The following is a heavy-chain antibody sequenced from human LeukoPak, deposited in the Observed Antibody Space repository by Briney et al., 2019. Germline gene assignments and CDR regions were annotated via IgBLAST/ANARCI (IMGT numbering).Heavy chain of an antibody. V-gene: IGHV1-69*04. CDR3: ARSFLGSGWYGVDAFDI. D-gene: IGHD6-19*01. Sequence: SVKVSCKASGGTFSSYAISWVRQAPGQGLEWMGRIIPILGIANYAQKFQGRVTITADKSTSTAYMELSSLRSEDTAVYYCARSFLGSGWYGVDAFDIWGQGTMVTVSS. CDR1: GGTFSSYA. J-gene: IGHJ3*02. CDR2: IIPILGIA.